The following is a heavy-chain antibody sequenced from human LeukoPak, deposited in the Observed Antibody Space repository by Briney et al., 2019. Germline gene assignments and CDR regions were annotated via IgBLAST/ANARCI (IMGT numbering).Heavy chain of an antibody. D-gene: IGHD6-19*01. J-gene: IGHJ4*02. CDR2: ISYDGSIQ. CDR1: GFTFSSYA. Sequence: GGSLRLSCAASGFTFSSYAMHWVRQAPGKGLEWVAVISYDGSIQFYADSVMGRFTISRDNSKNTLYLQMNSLRAEDTAVYYCARDPVTVAGTRWFDYWAREPWSPSPQ. CDR3: ARDPVTVAGTRWFDY. V-gene: IGHV3-30-3*01.